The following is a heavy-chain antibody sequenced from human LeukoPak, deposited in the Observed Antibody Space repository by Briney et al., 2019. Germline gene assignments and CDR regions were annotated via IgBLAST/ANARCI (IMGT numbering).Heavy chain of an antibody. J-gene: IGHJ6*02. CDR2: ISSSGSTI. Sequence: PGGSLRLSCAASGFTFSSYEMNWVRQAPGKGLEWVSYISSSGSTIYYADSVKGRFTISRDNAKNSLYLQMNSLRAEDTAVYYRARGHSLEWLLSYYYYGMDVWGQGTTVTVSS. CDR1: GFTFSSYE. CDR3: ARGHSLEWLLSYYYYGMDV. V-gene: IGHV3-48*03. D-gene: IGHD3-3*01.